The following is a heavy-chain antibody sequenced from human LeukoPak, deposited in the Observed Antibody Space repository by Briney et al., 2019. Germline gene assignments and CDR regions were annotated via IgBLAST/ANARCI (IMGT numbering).Heavy chain of an antibody. CDR1: GFTVSSNY. Sequence: GGSLRLSCAASGFTVSSNYMSWVRQAPGKGLEWVSVIYSGGSTYYADSVKGRFTISRDNSKNTLYLQMNSLRAEDTAVYYCARIWSFWGLTIFAEMDGYDIWGQGTMVTVSP. D-gene: IGHD3-3*01. CDR2: IYSGGST. CDR3: ARIWSFWGLTIFAEMDGYDI. V-gene: IGHV3-66*01. J-gene: IGHJ3*02.